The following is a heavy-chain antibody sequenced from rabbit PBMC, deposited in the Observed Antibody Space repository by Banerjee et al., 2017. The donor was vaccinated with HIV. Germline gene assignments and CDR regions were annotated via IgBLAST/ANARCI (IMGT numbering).Heavy chain of an antibody. CDR3: AREGYSGYEL. CDR1: GFSFSSSYW. J-gene: IGHJ4*01. Sequence: QEQLEESGGDLVKPGASLTLTCTASGFSFSSSYWMCWVRQAPGKGLEWIACIGAGSSGSTYYASWVNGRFTISKTSSTMVTLQMTSLTAADTATYFCAREGYSGYELWGQGTLVTVS. V-gene: IGHV1S45*01. CDR2: IGAGSSGST. D-gene: IGHD7-1*01.